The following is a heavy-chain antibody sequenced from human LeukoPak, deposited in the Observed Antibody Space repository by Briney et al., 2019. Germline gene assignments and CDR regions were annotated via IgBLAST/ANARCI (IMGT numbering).Heavy chain of an antibody. D-gene: IGHD3-22*01. CDR1: GYTFTSYD. CDR2: MNPNSGNT. V-gene: IGHV1-8*01. CDR3: ASACSEAYYYDSSGYYREEGFDY. J-gene: IGHJ4*02. Sequence: ASVKVSCKASGYTFTSYDINWVRQATGQGLEWMGWMNPNSGNTGYAQKFQGRVTMTRNTSISTAYMELSSLRSEDTAVYYWASACSEAYYYDSSGYYREEGFDYWGQGTLVTVSS.